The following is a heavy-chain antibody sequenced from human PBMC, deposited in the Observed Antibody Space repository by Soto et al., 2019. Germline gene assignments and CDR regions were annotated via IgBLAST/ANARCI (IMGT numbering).Heavy chain of an antibody. CDR3: ARASIAAAGEFSFDF. J-gene: IGHJ4*02. CDR2: IWYDGSNK. CDR1: GFTFSSYG. V-gene: IGHV3-33*01. Sequence: GGSLRLSCAASGFTFSSYGMHWVRQAPGKGLEWVAVIWYDGSNKYYADSVKCRFTISRDNSKNTLYLQMNSLRAEDTAVYYCARASIAAAGEFSFDFRGQGTLVTVAS. D-gene: IGHD6-13*01.